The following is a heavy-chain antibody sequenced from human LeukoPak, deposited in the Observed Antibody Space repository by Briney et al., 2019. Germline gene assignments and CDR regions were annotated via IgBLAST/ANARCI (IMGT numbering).Heavy chain of an antibody. D-gene: IGHD6-6*01. CDR2: MNPNSGNT. Sequence: GASVRVSCKASGYTFTNYDINWVRQASGQGLEWMGWMNPNSGNTGSAQKLQGRVTMTTDTSTSTAYMELRSLRSDDTAVYYCARDEYSSSSDYWGQGTLVTVSS. V-gene: IGHV1-8*01. CDR1: GYTFTNYD. CDR3: ARDEYSSSSDY. J-gene: IGHJ4*02.